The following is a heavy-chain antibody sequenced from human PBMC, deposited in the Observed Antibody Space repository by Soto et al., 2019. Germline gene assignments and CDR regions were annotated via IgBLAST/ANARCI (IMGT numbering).Heavy chain of an antibody. CDR3: ARRDDSVTFDI. Sequence: EVQLVESGGGLIQPGGSLRLICAASGLSVTANYMTWVRQAPGKGLEWLSIIYRGGGTYYADSLKGRAIISRDGSRNMVFLQMNSLTAEDAGVYYCARRDDSVTFDIWGRGTVVNVSS. J-gene: IGHJ3*02. CDR1: GLSVTANY. D-gene: IGHD2-21*02. CDR2: IYRGGGT. V-gene: IGHV3-53*01.